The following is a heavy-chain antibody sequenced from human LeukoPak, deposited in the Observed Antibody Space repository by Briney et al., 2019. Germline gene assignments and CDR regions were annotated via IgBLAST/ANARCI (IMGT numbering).Heavy chain of an antibody. J-gene: IGHJ3*02. D-gene: IGHD3-3*01. CDR2: IGTAGDT. Sequence: PGGSLRLSCAASGFTFSSYDIHWVRQATGKGLEWVSAIGTAGDTYYLNSVKGRFTISRENAKNSLYLQMNSLRAGDTAVYYCARDTRRELRFLEWLSDAFDIWGQGTMVTVSS. CDR1: GFTFSSYD. V-gene: IGHV3-13*01. CDR3: ARDTRRELRFLEWLSDAFDI.